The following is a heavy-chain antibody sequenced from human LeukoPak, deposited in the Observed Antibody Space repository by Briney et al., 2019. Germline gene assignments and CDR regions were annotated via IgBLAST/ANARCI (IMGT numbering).Heavy chain of an antibody. D-gene: IGHD6-19*01. V-gene: IGHV3-30-3*01. J-gene: IGHJ3*02. CDR2: ISHEGSNK. CDR1: GFTFSNYA. CDR3: ARDRRQWLVRGAFDI. Sequence: PGRSLRLSCAASGFTFSNYAMHWVHQAPGKGLEWVAVISHEGSNKYYADSVKGRFTISRDNSKNTLYLQMNSLRAEDTAIYYCARDRRQWLVRGAFDIWGQGTMVTVSS.